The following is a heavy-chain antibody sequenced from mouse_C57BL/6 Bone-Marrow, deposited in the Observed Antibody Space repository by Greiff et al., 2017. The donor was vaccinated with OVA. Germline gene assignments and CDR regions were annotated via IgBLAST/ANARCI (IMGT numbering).Heavy chain of an antibody. J-gene: IGHJ3*01. D-gene: IGHD1-1*01. CDR2: ISSGTSTI. CDR1: GFTFSDSG. V-gene: IGHV5-17*01. Sequence: EVQGVESGGGLVKPGGSLKLSCAASGFTFSDSGMHWVRQAPETGLAWVAYISSGTSTISYADTVKGRFTISRDNAKNTLFLQMTSLRSEDTAMYDCARPSYYYGSSLSYGGQGTLVTVSA. CDR3: ARPSYYYGSSLSY.